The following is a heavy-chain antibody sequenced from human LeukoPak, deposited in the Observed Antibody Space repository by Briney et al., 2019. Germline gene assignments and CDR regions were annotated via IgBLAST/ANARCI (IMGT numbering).Heavy chain of an antibody. CDR2: ISAYNGNT. Sequence: ASVKVSCKASGYTFTSYGISWVRQAPGQGLEWMGWISAYNGNTNYAQKLQGRVTMTTDTSTSKAYMELRSLRSDDTGVYYCARELGYYGSGSYPYYYYYYMDVWGKGTTVTVSS. CDR1: GYTFTSYG. CDR3: ARELGYYGSGSYPYYYYYYMDV. D-gene: IGHD3-10*01. V-gene: IGHV1-18*01. J-gene: IGHJ6*03.